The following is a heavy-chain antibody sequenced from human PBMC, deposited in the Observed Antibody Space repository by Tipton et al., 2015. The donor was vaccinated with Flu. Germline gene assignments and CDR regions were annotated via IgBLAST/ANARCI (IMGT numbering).Heavy chain of an antibody. Sequence: QLMQSGGGLVKPGGSLRLSCAASGFTFSSYSMNWVRQAPGKGLEWVSSISSSSSYIYYADSVKGRFTISRDNAKNSLYLQMNSLRAEDTAVYYCARDDMTEILLWFRELWSAGYYGMDVWGQGTTVTVSS. J-gene: IGHJ6*02. D-gene: IGHD3-10*01. CDR3: ARDDMTEILLWFRELWSAGYYGMDV. V-gene: IGHV3-21*01. CDR1: GFTFSSYS. CDR2: ISSSSSYI.